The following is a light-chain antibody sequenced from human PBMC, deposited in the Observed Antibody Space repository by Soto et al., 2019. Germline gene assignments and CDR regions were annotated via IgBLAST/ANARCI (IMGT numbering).Light chain of an antibody. V-gene: IGKV1-39*01. Sequence: DIQMTQSPSSLSASVGDRFTITCRASQSITIYVNWYQQKPEKATNLLIDAASSLQSGVPSRFSGSGSGTDFTLTISSLQPEDFATYYCLQTYSTPLTFGGGTKVDIK. CDR1: QSITIY. CDR2: AAS. J-gene: IGKJ4*01. CDR3: LQTYSTPLT.